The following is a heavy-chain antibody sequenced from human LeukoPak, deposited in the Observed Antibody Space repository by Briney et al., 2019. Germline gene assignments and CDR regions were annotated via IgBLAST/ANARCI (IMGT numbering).Heavy chain of an antibody. Sequence: GGSLRLPCAASAFTFSSYHMNWVRQAPGKGLEWVSSISNSGSHIYYADSVKGRFTISRDNAKKSLNLEMDSLRAEDTAVYYCARESSEAFDIWGQGTMVTVSS. CDR2: ISNSGSHI. CDR1: AFTFSSYH. V-gene: IGHV3-21*01. CDR3: ARESSEAFDI. J-gene: IGHJ3*02.